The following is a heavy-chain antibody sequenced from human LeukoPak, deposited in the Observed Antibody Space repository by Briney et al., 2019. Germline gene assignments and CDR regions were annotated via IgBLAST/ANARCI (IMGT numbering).Heavy chain of an antibody. CDR1: GNYW. D-gene: IGHD6-13*01. CDR2: INSDGSWT. V-gene: IGHV3-74*01. CDR3: AKVTRIAAASPLDY. J-gene: IGHJ4*02. Sequence: GGSLRLSCAASGNYWMHWVRQAPGKGLVWVSHINSDGSWTSYADSVKGRFTISKDNSKNTLYLQMNSLRAEDTAVYYCAKVTRIAAASPLDYWGQGTLVTVSS.